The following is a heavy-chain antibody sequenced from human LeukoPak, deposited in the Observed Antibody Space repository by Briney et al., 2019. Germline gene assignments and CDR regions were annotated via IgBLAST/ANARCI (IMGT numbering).Heavy chain of an antibody. D-gene: IGHD6-13*01. V-gene: IGHV4-59*08. CDR1: GGSISTYY. Sequence: SEALSLTCTVSGGSISTYYWTWIRQPPGRGLEWIGNIYYTGSTNYNPSLWSRVTISVNPSTNHFSLKLSSVTAADTAVYYCARRRGSSWPIDYWGQGTLVTVSS. CDR3: ARRRGSSWPIDY. J-gene: IGHJ4*02. CDR2: IYYTGST.